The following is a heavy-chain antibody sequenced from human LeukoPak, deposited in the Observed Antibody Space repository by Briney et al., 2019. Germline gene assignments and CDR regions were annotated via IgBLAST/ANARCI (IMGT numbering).Heavy chain of an antibody. CDR1: GFTFSSYA. D-gene: IGHD1-26*01. CDR2: ISGSGGST. Sequence: QTGGSLRLSCAASGFTFSSYAMSWVRQAPGKGLEWVSAISGSGGSTYYADSVKGRFTISRDNSKNTLYLQMNSLRAEDTAVYYCARELRWTSYEGYFDYWGQGTLVTVSS. J-gene: IGHJ4*02. CDR3: ARELRWTSYEGYFDY. V-gene: IGHV3-23*01.